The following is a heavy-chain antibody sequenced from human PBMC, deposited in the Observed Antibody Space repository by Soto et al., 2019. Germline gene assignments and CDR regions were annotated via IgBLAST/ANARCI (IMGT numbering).Heavy chain of an antibody. D-gene: IGHD4-17*01. CDR3: VNGDYY. J-gene: IGHJ4*02. Sequence: EEQLVESGGGLVQPGGSLRLSCAASGFTFSIHVMNWVRQAPGRGLEWVSSINRDFNTYYADSVKGRFTISRDNAKDSLYRQMNSLRADETAVYYCVNGDYYVGQGTLVTVSS. V-gene: IGHV3-48*01. CDR2: INRDFNT. CDR1: GFTFSIHV.